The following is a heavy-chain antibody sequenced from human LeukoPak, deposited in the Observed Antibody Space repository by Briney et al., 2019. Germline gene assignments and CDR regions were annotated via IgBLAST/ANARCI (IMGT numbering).Heavy chain of an antibody. Sequence: PSETLSLTCTVSGGSISSGGYCWSWIRQHPGKGLEWIGYIYYIGSTYYNPSLKSRVTISVDTSKNQFSLQLSSVTAADTAVYYCARGSGYDYGAPRVFDPWGQGTLVTVSS. D-gene: IGHD4-17*01. CDR1: GGSISSGGYC. V-gene: IGHV4-31*03. J-gene: IGHJ5*02. CDR2: IYYIGST. CDR3: ARGSGYDYGAPRVFDP.